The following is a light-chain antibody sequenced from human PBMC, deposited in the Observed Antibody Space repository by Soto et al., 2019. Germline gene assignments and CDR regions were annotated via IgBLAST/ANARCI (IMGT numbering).Light chain of an antibody. J-gene: IGKJ4*01. CDR3: QQYNSWPPALS. CDR1: QGVSSF. CDR2: GAS. V-gene: IGKV3-15*01. Sequence: EIVMTQSPATLSVSPGERVTLSCRATQGVSSFLAWYQQRPGQAPSLLISGASTRATGVPARFSGSGSGTDFTLTITSLQSEDFAVYYCQQYNSWPPALSFGGGTKVDIK.